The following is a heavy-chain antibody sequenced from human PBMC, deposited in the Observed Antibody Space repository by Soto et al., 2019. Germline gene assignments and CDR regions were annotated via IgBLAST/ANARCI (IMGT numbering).Heavy chain of an antibody. CDR3: ATASSSGWYDY. CDR1: GFTFSSYA. CDR2: ITSNGVNT. D-gene: IGHD6-19*01. J-gene: IGHJ4*02. Sequence: EVQLVESGGGLVQPGGSLRLSCAASGFTFSSYAMHWVRQAPGKGLESVSAITSNGVNTYYANSVKGRFTIFRDNSKNTLYLQMGSLRAEDMAVYYCATASSSGWYDYWGQGTLVTVSS. V-gene: IGHV3-64*01.